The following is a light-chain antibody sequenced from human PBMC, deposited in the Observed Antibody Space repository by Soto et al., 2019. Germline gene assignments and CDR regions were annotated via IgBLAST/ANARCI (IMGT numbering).Light chain of an antibody. CDR3: AAWDDSLNGVV. CDR1: SSNIGSNS. V-gene: IGLV1-44*01. Sequence: QSVLTQPPSASGTPGQRVSISCSGSSSNIGSNSVQWHQQLPGTAPNLLIYADNQRPSGVPDRFSGSKSGTSASLAITGLQSGDEADYYCAAWDDSLNGVVFGTGTQLTVL. J-gene: IGLJ7*01. CDR2: ADN.